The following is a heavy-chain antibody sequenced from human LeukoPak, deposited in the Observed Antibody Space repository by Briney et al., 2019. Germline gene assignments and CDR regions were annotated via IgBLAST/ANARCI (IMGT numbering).Heavy chain of an antibody. CDR2: FDPEDGET. Sequence: GASVKVSCKVSGYTLTELSMHWVRQAPGKGLEWMGGFDPEDGETIYAQKFQGRVAMTEDTSTDTAYMELSSLRSEDTAVYYCATVRCSSTSCWDYYYGMDVWGQGTTVTVSS. CDR3: ATVRCSSTSCWDYYYGMDV. D-gene: IGHD2-2*01. J-gene: IGHJ6*02. V-gene: IGHV1-24*01. CDR1: GYTLTELS.